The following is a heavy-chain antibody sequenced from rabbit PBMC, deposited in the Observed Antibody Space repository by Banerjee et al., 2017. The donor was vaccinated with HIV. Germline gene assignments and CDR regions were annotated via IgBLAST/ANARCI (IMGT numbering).Heavy chain of an antibody. Sequence: QSLEESGGDLVKPGASLTLTCTASGFAFSSYYYMCWVRQAPGKGLEWIACIYAGSSGSAHYASWAKGRFTISKTSSTTVTLQMTSLTAADTATYFCARAAGSTYYYYFNLWGPGTLVTVS. J-gene: IGHJ4*01. V-gene: IGHV1S40*01. CDR1: GFAFSSYYY. CDR3: ARAAGSTYYYYFNL. D-gene: IGHD8-1*01. CDR2: IYAGSSGSA.